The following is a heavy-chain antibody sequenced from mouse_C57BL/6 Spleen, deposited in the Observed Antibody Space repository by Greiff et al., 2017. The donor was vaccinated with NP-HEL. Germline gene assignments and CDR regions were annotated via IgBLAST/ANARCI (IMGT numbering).Heavy chain of an antibody. CDR1: GFTFNTYA. V-gene: IGHV10-3*01. CDR2: IRSKSSNYAT. J-gene: IGHJ3*01. D-gene: IGHD2-3*01. Sequence: EVMLVESGGGLVQPKGSLKLSCAASGFTFNTYAMHWVRQAPGKGLEWVARIRSKSSNYATYYADSVKDRFTISRDDSQSMLYLQMNNLKTEDTAMYYCVREGIYDGYYWFAYWGQGTLVTVSA. CDR3: VREGIYDGYYWFAY.